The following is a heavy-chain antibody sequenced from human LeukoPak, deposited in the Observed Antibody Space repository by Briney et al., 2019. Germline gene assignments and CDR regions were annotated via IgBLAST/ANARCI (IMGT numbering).Heavy chain of an antibody. D-gene: IGHD3-10*01. Sequence: SETLSLTCTVSGGSISSGSYYWRWIRQPAGKGLEWIGRIYTSGSTNYNPSLKSRVTISVDTSKNQFSLKLSSVTAADTAVYYCARGRPRYYYGSGSTEHYFDHWGQGTLVTVSS. CDR3: ARGRPRYYYGSGSTEHYFDH. J-gene: IGHJ4*02. CDR1: GGSISSGSYY. V-gene: IGHV4-61*02. CDR2: IYTSGST.